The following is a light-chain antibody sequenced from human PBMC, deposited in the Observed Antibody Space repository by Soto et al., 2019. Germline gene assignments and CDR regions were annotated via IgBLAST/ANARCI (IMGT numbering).Light chain of an antibody. CDR2: EVT. CDR1: SGDIGSYNR. J-gene: IGLJ1*01. V-gene: IGLV2-14*01. Sequence: QSALTQPASVSGSPGQSITISCTGTSGDIGSYNRVSWYQQHPGKAPKLIIYEVTDRPSGVSTRFSGSKSGNTASLTISGLQAEDEDEYYCSSYTNINTRTCVFGTGTKLTVL. CDR3: SSYTNINTRTCV.